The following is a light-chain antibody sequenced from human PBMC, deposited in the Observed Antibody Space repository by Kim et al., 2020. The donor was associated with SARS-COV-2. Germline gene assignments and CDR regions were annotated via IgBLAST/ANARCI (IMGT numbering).Light chain of an antibody. J-gene: IGKJ5*01. V-gene: IGKV4-1*01. CDR2: WTS. Sequence: DIVMTQSPDSLAVSLGERATINCKSSQTILNSSKNKNSLAWHQQRPGQPPNLLISWTSTRASGVPDRFSGSGSGTDFTLTISSLQVEDVAVYYCQQHYSAPLTFGQGTRLEIK. CDR3: QQHYSAPLT. CDR1: QTILNSSKNKNS.